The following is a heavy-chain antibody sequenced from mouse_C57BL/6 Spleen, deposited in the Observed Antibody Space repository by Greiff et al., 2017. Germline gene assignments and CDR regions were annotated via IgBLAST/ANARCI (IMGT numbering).Heavy chain of an antibody. CDR2: IYPGDGDT. V-gene: IGHV1-80*01. Sequence: QVQLQQSGAELVKPGASVKISCKASGYAFSSYWMNWVKQRPGQGLEWIGQIYPGDGDTNYNGKFKGKATLTADKSSSTAYMQLSSLTSEDSAVYFCARFDYERDYYAMDYWGQGTSVTVSS. CDR3: ARFDYERDYYAMDY. CDR1: GYAFSSYW. D-gene: IGHD2-4*01. J-gene: IGHJ4*01.